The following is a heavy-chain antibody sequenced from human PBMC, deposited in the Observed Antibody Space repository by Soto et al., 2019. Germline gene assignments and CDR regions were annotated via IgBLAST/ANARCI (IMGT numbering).Heavy chain of an antibody. J-gene: IGHJ4*02. D-gene: IGHD7-27*01. Sequence: SETLSLTCTVSGGSISSYYWSWIRQPPGKGLEWIGEINRSGSTNYNPSLKSRVTISVDTSKNQFSLKLSSVTAADTAVYYCARRWGRTFDYWGQGTLVTVSS. CDR1: GGSISSYY. V-gene: IGHV4-34*01. CDR3: ARRWGRTFDY. CDR2: INRSGST.